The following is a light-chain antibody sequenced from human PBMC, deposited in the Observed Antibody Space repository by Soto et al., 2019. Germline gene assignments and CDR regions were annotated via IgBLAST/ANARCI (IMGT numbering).Light chain of an antibody. CDR3: QQYGSSPIT. V-gene: IGKV3-20*01. CDR1: QSISSY. CDR2: AAS. J-gene: IGKJ5*01. Sequence: EIVLTQSPATLSLSPGERATLSCRASQSISSYLAWYQQKPGQAPRLLIYAASSRATGIPDRLSGSGSGTDFTLTISRLEPEDFAVYYCQQYGSSPITFGQGTRLEIK.